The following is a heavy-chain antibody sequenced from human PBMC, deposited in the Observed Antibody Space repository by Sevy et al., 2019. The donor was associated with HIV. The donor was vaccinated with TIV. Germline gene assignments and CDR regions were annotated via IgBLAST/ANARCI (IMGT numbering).Heavy chain of an antibody. CDR2: ISGTSRTT. Sequence: GGSLRLSCGASGFSFDTYSMNWVRQAPGKGLEWISYISGTSRTTYYADSVKGRFTISRDNSKNILFLQMNSLRAEDTAVYYCAKDFTGYNGMDVWGQGTMVTVSS. CDR3: AKDFTGYNGMDV. CDR1: GFSFDTYS. J-gene: IGHJ6*02. V-gene: IGHV3-48*04. D-gene: IGHD3-9*01.